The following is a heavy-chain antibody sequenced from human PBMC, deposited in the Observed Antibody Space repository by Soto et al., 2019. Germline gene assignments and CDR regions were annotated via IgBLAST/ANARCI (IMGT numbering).Heavy chain of an antibody. Sequence: SETLSLTCTVSGGSISSSSYYWGWIRQPPGKGLEWIGSIYYSGSTYYNPSLKSRVTISVDTSKNQFSLKLSSVTAADTAVYYCARLGAQEIDPWGQGTLVT. CDR2: IYYSGST. CDR3: ARLGAQEIDP. D-gene: IGHD3-16*01. CDR1: GGSISSSSYY. V-gene: IGHV4-39*01. J-gene: IGHJ5*02.